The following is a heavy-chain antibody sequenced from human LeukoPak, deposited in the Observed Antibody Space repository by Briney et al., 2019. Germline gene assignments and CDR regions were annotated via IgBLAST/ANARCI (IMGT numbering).Heavy chain of an antibody. J-gene: IGHJ4*02. CDR3: ARSVDY. V-gene: IGHV3-7*01. Sequence: GGSLRLSCEASGFTFSNYWMSWVRQAPGKGLEWVANISPDGNAAFYVDSVKGRVTISRDNAKNSLYLQMFSLRAEDTAVYYCARSVDYWGQGTLVTVSS. CDR1: GFTFSNYW. CDR2: ISPDGNAA.